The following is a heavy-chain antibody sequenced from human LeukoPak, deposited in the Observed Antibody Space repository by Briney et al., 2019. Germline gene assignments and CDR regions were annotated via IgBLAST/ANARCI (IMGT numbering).Heavy chain of an antibody. V-gene: IGHV3-9*01. CDR1: GFTFDDYA. J-gene: IGHJ4*02. CDR2: ISWNSGSI. Sequence: GRSLRLSCAASGFTFDDYAMHWVRQAPGKGLEWVSGISWNSGSIGYADSVKGRFTISRDNAKNSLYLQMNSLRAEDTALYYCAEGGGQWLVESYFDYWGQGTLVTVSS. D-gene: IGHD6-19*01. CDR3: AEGGGQWLVESYFDY.